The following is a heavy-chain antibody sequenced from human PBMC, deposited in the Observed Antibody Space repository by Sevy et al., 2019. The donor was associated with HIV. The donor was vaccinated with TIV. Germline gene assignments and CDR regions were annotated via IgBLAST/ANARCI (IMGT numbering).Heavy chain of an antibody. V-gene: IGHV3-11*06. CDR3: AREDYGSGSYYGYYYYYMDV. Sequence: GGSLRLSCAASGFTFSDYYMSWIRQAPGKGLEWVSYISSSSSYTNYADSVKGRFTISRDNAKNSLYLQMNSLRAEDTAGYYCAREDYGSGSYYGYYYYYMDVWGKGTTVTVSS. J-gene: IGHJ6*03. CDR1: GFTFSDYY. CDR2: ISSSSSYT. D-gene: IGHD3-10*01.